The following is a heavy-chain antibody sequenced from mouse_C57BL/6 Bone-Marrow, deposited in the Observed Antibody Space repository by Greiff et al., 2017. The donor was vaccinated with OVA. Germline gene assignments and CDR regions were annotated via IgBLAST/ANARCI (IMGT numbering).Heavy chain of an antibody. J-gene: IGHJ3*01. CDR3: ARSAQLRL. CDR2: IYPGSGNT. Sequence: SGPELVKPGASVKISCKASGYTFTDYYINWVKQRPGQRLEWIGWIYPGSGNTKYNEKFKGKATLTVDTSSSTAYMQLSSLTSEDSAVYFCARSAQLRLWGQGTLVTVSA. D-gene: IGHD3-2*02. V-gene: IGHV1-84*01. CDR1: GYTFTDYY.